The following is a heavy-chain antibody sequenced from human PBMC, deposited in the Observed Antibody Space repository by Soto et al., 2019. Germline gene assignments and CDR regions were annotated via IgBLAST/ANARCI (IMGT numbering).Heavy chain of an antibody. J-gene: IGHJ6*02. CDR3: AKVGGGSDEAYYYYGMDV. D-gene: IGHD3-16*01. V-gene: IGHV3-23*01. CDR1: GFTFSSYA. Sequence: PGGSLRLSCAASGFTFSSYAMSWVRQAPGKGLEWVSAISGSGGSTYYADSVKGRFTISRDNSKDTLYLQMNSLRAEDTAVYYCAKVGGGSDEAYYYYGMDVWGQGTTVTVSS. CDR2: ISGSGGST.